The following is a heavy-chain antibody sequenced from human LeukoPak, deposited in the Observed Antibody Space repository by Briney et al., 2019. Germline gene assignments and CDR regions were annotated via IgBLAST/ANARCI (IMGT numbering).Heavy chain of an antibody. V-gene: IGHV4-39*07. CDR2: IYYSGST. Sequence: SETLSLTCTVSGGSISSSSYYWGWIRQPPGKGLEWIGSIYYSGSTYYNPSLKSRVTISVDTSKNQFSLKLSSVAAADTAVYYCARGVWDDPFDYWGQGTLVTVSS. CDR1: GGSISSSSYY. CDR3: ARGVWDDPFDY. J-gene: IGHJ4*02. D-gene: IGHD1-26*01.